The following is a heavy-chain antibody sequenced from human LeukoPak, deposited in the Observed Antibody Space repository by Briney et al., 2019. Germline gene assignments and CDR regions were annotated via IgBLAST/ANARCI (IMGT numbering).Heavy chain of an antibody. D-gene: IGHD5-12*01. CDR1: GFTFSSYS. CDR3: ARASSGYSGYNYRHKPFDY. Sequence: PGGSLRLSCAASGFTFSSYSMNWVRQAPGKGLEWIGEINHSGSTNYNPSLKSRLTISVDTSKNQFSLKLSSVTAADTAVYYCARASSGYSGYNYRHKPFDYWGQGTLVTVSS. CDR2: INHSGST. J-gene: IGHJ4*02. V-gene: IGHV4-34*01.